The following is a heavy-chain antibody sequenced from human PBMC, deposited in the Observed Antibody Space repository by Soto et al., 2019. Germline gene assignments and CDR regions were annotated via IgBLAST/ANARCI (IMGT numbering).Heavy chain of an antibody. V-gene: IGHV4-39*07. J-gene: IGHJ5*02. CDR3: ARDSYDILTGYGNWFDP. Sequence: SETLSLTCTVSGGSVSSGSYYWGWIRQPPGKGLEWIGSIYYSGNTYYNPSLKSRVTISIDTSKNQFSLKLSSVTAADTAVYYCARDSYDILTGYGNWFDPWGQGTLVTVSS. D-gene: IGHD3-9*01. CDR1: GGSVSSGSYY. CDR2: IYYSGNT.